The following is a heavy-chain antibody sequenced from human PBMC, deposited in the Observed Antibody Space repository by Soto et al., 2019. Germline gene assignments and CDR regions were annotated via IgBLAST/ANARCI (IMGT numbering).Heavy chain of an antibody. CDR1: GFTFSNAW. J-gene: IGHJ4*02. D-gene: IGHD2-15*01. CDR3: TTLDIVVVVAATRSDY. Sequence: GGSLRLSCAASGFTFSNAWMSWVRQAPGKGLEWVGRIKSKTDGGTTDYAAPVKGRFTISRDDSKNTLYLQMNSLKTEDTAVYYCTTLDIVVVVAATRSDYWGQGTLVTVSS. CDR2: IKSKTDGGTT. V-gene: IGHV3-15*01.